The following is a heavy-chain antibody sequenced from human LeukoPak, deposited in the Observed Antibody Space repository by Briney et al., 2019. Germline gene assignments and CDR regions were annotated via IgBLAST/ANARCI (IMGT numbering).Heavy chain of an antibody. Sequence: GGSLRLSSAASGFTFSSYAMSWVRQAPGKGLEWVSAISGSGGSTYYADSVKGRFTISRDNSKNTLYLQMNSLRAEDTAVYYCAKDQRAYGDYVPFDYWGQGTLVTVSS. CDR2: ISGSGGST. CDR3: AKDQRAYGDYVPFDY. CDR1: GFTFSSYA. J-gene: IGHJ4*02. D-gene: IGHD4-17*01. V-gene: IGHV3-23*01.